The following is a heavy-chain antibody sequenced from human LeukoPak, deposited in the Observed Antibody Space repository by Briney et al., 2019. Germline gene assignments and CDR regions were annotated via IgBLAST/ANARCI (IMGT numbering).Heavy chain of an antibody. CDR1: GFTFSSDW. V-gene: IGHV3-74*01. CDR3: VRDSSVTRMDV. D-gene: IGHD4-17*01. CDR2: FTNDASST. J-gene: IGHJ6*04. Sequence: PGGSLRLSCAASGFTFSSDWMHWVRQAPGEGLVWVSRFTNDASSTSYADSVKGRFTTSRDNAKNTLYLEMSSLRAEDTAVYYCVRDSSVTRMDVWGKGTTVTVSS.